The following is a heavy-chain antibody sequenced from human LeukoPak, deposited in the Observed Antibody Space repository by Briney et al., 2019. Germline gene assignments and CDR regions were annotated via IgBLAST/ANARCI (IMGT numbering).Heavy chain of an antibody. V-gene: IGHV4-31*02. CDR1: GFTFDDYG. J-gene: IGHJ4*02. CDR2: IYYSGST. Sequence: LRLSCTASGFTFDDYGMSWIRQHPGKGLEWIGYIYYSGSTYYNPSLKSRVTISVDTSKNQFSLKLSSVTAADTAVYYCARDLYPTGRFDYWGQGTLVTVSS. D-gene: IGHD4-17*01. CDR3: ARDLYPTGRFDY.